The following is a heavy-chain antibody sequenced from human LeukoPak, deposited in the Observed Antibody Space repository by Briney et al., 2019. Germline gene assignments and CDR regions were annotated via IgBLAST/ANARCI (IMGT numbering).Heavy chain of an antibody. CDR1: GGSISSYY. Sequence: SETLSLTCTVSGGSISSYYWSWIRQPPGKGLEWIGYIYYSGSTNYNPSLKSRVTISVDTSKNQFSLKLSSVTAADTAVYYCAGHGKYDYVWGSFFDYWGQGTLVTVSS. V-gene: IGHV4-59*08. CDR3: AGHGKYDYVWGSFFDY. D-gene: IGHD3-16*01. CDR2: IYYSGST. J-gene: IGHJ4*02.